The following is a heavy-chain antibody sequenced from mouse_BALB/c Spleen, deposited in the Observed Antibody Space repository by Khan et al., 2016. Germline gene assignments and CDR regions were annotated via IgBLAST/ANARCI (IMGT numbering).Heavy chain of an antibody. V-gene: IGHV1-9*01. J-gene: IGHJ4*01. CDR3: SRSYGGTLDY. D-gene: IGHD1-1*02. Sequence: QVRLQQSGAELMKPGASVKISCKASGYTFSRYWIEWVKQRPGHGLEWIGEILVGSGNTNYNEKFKGKATFTVDISSNIAYMQLSSLTSEDSAVXYCSRSYGGTLDYWGQGTSVTVAS. CDR1: GYTFSRYW. CDR2: ILVGSGNT.